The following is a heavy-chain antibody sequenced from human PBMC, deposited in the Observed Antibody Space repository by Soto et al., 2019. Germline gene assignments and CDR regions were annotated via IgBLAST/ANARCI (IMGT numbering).Heavy chain of an antibody. CDR1: GESISSSSYY. CDR3: ARQRTTVVTQAYFDH. J-gene: IGHJ4*02. Sequence: SETLSLTCIVSGESISSSSYYWGWIRQPPGKGLEWIGSIYYSGRTYYNPSFKSRVTISIDTSKNQFSLKLSSVTATDTDVYYCARQRTTVVTQAYFDHWGQGALVTVSS. D-gene: IGHD2-21*02. V-gene: IGHV4-39*01. CDR2: IYYSGRT.